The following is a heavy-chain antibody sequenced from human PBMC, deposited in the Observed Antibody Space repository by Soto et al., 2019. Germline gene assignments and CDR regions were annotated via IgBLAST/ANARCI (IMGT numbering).Heavy chain of an antibody. V-gene: IGHV3-23*01. Sequence: EVQLLESGGGLVQPGGSLRLSCAASGFSLRNYGMNWVRQAPGKGLEWVSVISNSGGTIKYADSVKGRFTISRDNFQSKVYLELTILRAEDTAVYYCARLQGDNSGTYGMDVWGQGTTVTVS. J-gene: IGHJ6*02. CDR3: ARLQGDNSGTYGMDV. CDR1: GFSLRNYG. CDR2: ISNSGGTI. D-gene: IGHD3-10*01.